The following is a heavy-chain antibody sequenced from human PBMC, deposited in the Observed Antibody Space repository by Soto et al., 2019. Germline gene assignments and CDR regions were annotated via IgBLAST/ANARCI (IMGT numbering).Heavy chain of an antibody. D-gene: IGHD3-3*01. CDR3: ARGLRFLEWLTKYYYYGMDV. Sequence: ASVKVSCKASGYTFTSYDINWVRQATGQGLEWMGWMNPNSGNTGYAQKFQGRVTMTRNTTISTAYMELSSLRSEDTAVYYCARGLRFLEWLTKYYYYGMDVWGQGTTVTVSS. CDR2: MNPNSGNT. CDR1: GYTFTSYD. J-gene: IGHJ6*02. V-gene: IGHV1-8*01.